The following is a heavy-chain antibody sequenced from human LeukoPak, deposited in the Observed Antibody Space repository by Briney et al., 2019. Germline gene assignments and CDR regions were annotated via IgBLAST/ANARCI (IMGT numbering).Heavy chain of an antibody. D-gene: IGHD6-19*01. CDR2: ISYSGST. Sequence: SETLSLTCTVSGGSISSYYWSWIRQPPGKGLEWIGYISYSGSTNYNPSLKSRVTISVDTSKNQFSLKLSSVTAADTAVYYCARLRLAGWYYFHYWGQGTLVTVSS. V-gene: IGHV4-59*08. CDR1: GGSISSYY. J-gene: IGHJ4*02. CDR3: ARLRLAGWYYFHY.